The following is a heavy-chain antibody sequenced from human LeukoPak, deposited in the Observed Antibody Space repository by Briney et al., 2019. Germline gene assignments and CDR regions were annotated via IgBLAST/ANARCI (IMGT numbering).Heavy chain of an antibody. D-gene: IGHD2-2*02. V-gene: IGHV4-59*01. CDR3: AREQGYCSSTSCYRDYYYYMDV. J-gene: IGHJ6*03. CDR1: GGSISSYY. CDR2: IYYSGST. Sequence: PSETLSLTCTVSGGSISSYYWSWIRQPPGKGLEWIGYIYYSGSTNYNPSPKSRVTISVDTSKNQFSLKLSSVTAADTAVYYCAREQGYCSSTSCYRDYYYYMDVWGKGTTVTVSS.